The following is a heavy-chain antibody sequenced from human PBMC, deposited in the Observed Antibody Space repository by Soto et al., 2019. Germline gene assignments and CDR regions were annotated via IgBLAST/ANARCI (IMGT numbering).Heavy chain of an antibody. J-gene: IGHJ4*02. V-gene: IGHV1-8*01. CDR3: ARGNKYQLLLPVATDY. CDR2: MNPNSGNT. CDR1: GYTFTSYD. D-gene: IGHD2-2*01. Sequence: ASVKVSCKASGYTFTSYDINWVRQATGQGLEWMGWMNPNSGNTGYAQKFQGRVTMTRKTSISTAYMELSSLRSEDTAVYYCARGNKYQLLLPVATDYWGQGTLVTVSS.